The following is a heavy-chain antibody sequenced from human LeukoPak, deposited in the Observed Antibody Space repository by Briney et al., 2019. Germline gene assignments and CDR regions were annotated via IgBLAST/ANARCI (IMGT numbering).Heavy chain of an antibody. J-gene: IGHJ3*02. CDR2: ISGSGDST. CDR3: ARDALDYGDYGWDAFDI. Sequence: GGSLRLSCAASGFTFRSYGMTWVRQAPGKGLEWVSAISGSGDSTYYADSVKGRFTISRDNSRNTLYLQMNSLRAGDTAVYYCARDALDYGDYGWDAFDIWGQGTMVTVSS. D-gene: IGHD4-17*01. CDR1: GFTFRSYG. V-gene: IGHV3-23*01.